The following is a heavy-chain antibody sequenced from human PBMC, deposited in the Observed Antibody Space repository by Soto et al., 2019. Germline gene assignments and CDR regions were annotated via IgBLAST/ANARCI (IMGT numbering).Heavy chain of an antibody. Sequence: PGGSLRLSCTASGFTFSKFGMHWVRQAPGKGLEWVAVISYDGSDKYYADSVKGRFTISRDNSKNTQYLQMNSLRAEDTAVYYCSKDFSTHDSRTPWFDPWGQGTLVTVSS. J-gene: IGHJ5*02. CDR2: ISYDGSDK. D-gene: IGHD2-21*02. CDR3: SKDFSTHDSRTPWFDP. V-gene: IGHV3-30*18. CDR1: GFTFSKFG.